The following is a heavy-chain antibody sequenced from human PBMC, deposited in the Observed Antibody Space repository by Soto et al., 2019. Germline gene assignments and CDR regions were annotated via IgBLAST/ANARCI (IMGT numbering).Heavy chain of an antibody. J-gene: IGHJ5*02. CDR3: GRRWFGQGYPT. CDR1: GGSISSGTYY. V-gene: IGHV4-39*01. D-gene: IGHD3-10*01. CDR2: VYSSGST. Sequence: QLQLQESGPRLVKPSETLSLTCTVSGGSISSGTYYWGWLRQPPGKGLEWIGNVYSSGSTNYNPSLKSRVTISADRSNNQFSLKMNSVTAADTAVYYCGRRWFGQGYPTWGQGTRVTVSS.